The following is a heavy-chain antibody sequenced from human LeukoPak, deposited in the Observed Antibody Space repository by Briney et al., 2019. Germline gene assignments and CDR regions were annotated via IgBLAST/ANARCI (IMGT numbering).Heavy chain of an antibody. CDR3: ARRDYGSSFAGNFDY. D-gene: IGHD4-17*01. J-gene: IGHJ4*02. Sequence: GESLKISCKGLRYSFSNYWIGWVRQMPGKGLEWMGIMFPGNSDTRYGPSFQGHVTISADKSINTAYLQWSSLRASDTAIYYCARRDYGSSFAGNFDYWGQGTLVTVSS. V-gene: IGHV5-51*01. CDR2: MFPGNSDT. CDR1: RYSFSNYW.